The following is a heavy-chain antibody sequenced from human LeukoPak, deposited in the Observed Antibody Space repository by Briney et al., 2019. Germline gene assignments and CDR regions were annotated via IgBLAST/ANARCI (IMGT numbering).Heavy chain of an antibody. D-gene: IGHD3-10*01. Sequence: SQTLSLTCTVSGGSISSGSYYWSWIRQPAGKGLEWIGRIYTSGSTNYNPSLKSRVTISVDTSKNQFSLKLSSVTAADTAVYYCARASSMSRFDYWGQGTLVTVSS. CDR3: ARASSMSRFDY. V-gene: IGHV4-61*02. CDR1: GGSISSGSYY. CDR2: IYTSGST. J-gene: IGHJ4*02.